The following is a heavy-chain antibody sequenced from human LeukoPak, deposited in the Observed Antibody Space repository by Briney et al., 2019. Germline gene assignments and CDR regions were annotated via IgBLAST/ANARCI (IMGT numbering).Heavy chain of an antibody. CDR2: IYHSGST. V-gene: IGHV4-38-2*02. CDR1: GYSISSGYY. J-gene: IGHJ6*04. Sequence: SETLSLTCAVSGYSISSGYYWGWIRQPPGKGLEWIGSIYHSGSTYYNPSLKSRVTISVDTSKNQFSLKLSSVTAADTAVYYCAREGHDYYGSGSSGKSLKYYYYYGMDAWGKGTTVTVSS. D-gene: IGHD3-10*01. CDR3: AREGHDYYGSGSSGKSLKYYYYYGMDA.